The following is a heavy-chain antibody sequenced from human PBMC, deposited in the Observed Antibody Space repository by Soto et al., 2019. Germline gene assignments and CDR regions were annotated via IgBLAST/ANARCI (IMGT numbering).Heavy chain of an antibody. CDR2: ISYDGSNK. Sequence: GGSLRLSCAASGFTFSSYAMHWVRQAPGKGLGWVAVISYDGSNKYYADSVKGRFTISRDNSKNTLYLQMNSLRAEDTAVYYCARVGPMTQRGAPDYWGQGTLVTVSS. D-gene: IGHD3-22*01. CDR1: GFTFSSYA. J-gene: IGHJ4*02. V-gene: IGHV3-30-3*01. CDR3: ARVGPMTQRGAPDY.